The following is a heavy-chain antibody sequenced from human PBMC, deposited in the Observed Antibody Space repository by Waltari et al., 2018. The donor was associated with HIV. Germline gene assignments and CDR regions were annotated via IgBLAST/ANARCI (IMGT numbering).Heavy chain of an antibody. V-gene: IGHV4-59*08. CDR2: IKDSGST. J-gene: IGHJ4*02. CDR3: ARHLSVRAVFDY. Sequence: QVQLQESGPGLVKPSETLSLTCNVSGDSITNFYWSLIRLSPEKALEWIGYIKDSGSTNYNPSLGGRVTRSRDLSRNQYSLTMTSVTAADTAVYYCARHLSVRAVFDYWGQGTLVAVSS. D-gene: IGHD1-1*01. CDR1: GDSITNFY.